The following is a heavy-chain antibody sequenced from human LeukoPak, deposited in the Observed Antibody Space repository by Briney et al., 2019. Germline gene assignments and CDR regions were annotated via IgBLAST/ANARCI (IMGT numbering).Heavy chain of an antibody. D-gene: IGHD3-10*02. CDR1: GFTFSSYG. CDR2: ISYDGSNK. CDR3: ARGTMFPYYFDY. J-gene: IGHJ4*02. Sequence: QPGGSLRLSCAASGFTFSSYGINWVRQAPGKGLEWVAVISYDGSNKYYADSVKGRFTISRDNSKNTLYLQMNSLRAEDTAVYYCARGTMFPYYFDYWGQGTLVTVSS. V-gene: IGHV3-30*03.